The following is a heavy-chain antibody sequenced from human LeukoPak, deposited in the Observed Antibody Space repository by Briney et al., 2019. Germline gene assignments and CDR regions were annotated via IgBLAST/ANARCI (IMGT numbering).Heavy chain of an antibody. V-gene: IGHV3-23*01. J-gene: IGHJ3*02. CDR2: ISGSGGST. D-gene: IGHD3-16*02. CDR3: AKSVMITFGGVIGAFDI. Sequence: GGSLRLSCAASGFTFSSYAMSWVRHAPGKGLEWVSAISGSGGSTYYADSVKGRFAISCDNSKNTLYLQMISLRREDTAVYYCAKSVMITFGGVIGAFDIWGQGTMVTVSS. CDR1: GFTFSSYA.